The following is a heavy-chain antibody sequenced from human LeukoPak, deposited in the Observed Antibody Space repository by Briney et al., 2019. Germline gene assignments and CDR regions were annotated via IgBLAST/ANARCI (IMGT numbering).Heavy chain of an antibody. D-gene: IGHD3-9*01. J-gene: IGHJ4*02. V-gene: IGHV1-69*13. CDR2: IIPIFGTA. Sequence: SVKVSCRASGGTFSSYAISWVRQAPGQGLEWMGGIIPIFGTANYAQKFQGRVTITADESTSTAYMELSSLRSEDTAVYYCARVPDYDILTGYPYYFDYWGQGTLVTVSS. CDR1: GGTFSSYA. CDR3: ARVPDYDILTGYPYYFDY.